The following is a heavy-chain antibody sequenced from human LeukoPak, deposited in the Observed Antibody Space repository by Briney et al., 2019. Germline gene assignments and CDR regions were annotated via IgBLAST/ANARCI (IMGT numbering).Heavy chain of an antibody. CDR2: INTGNGNT. CDR3: ARAVKYRSGPLTDLLPYYFDY. Sequence: EASVKVSCKASGYTFTNYAMHWVRQAPGQRLEWMGWINTGNGNTKYSQEFQGRVTITRDTSANTAYMELSSLRSEDMAVYYCARAVKYRSGPLTDLLPYYFDYWGLGTLVTVSS. J-gene: IGHJ4*02. V-gene: IGHV1-3*03. D-gene: IGHD6-19*01. CDR1: GYTFTNYA.